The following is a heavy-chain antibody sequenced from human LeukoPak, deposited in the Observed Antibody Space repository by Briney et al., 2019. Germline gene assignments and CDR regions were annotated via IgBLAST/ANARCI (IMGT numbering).Heavy chain of an antibody. V-gene: IGHV1-46*01. CDR1: GYTFTSYY. CDR3: ARGAYYYDSSGYYADPLDY. J-gene: IGHJ4*02. D-gene: IGHD3-22*01. CDR2: INPSGGST. Sequence: GASVKVSCKASGYTFTSYYMHWVRQAPGQGLEWMGIINPSGGSTSYAQKFRGRVTMTRDTSTSTVYMELSSLRSEDTAVYYCARGAYYYDSSGYYADPLDYWGQGTLVTVSS.